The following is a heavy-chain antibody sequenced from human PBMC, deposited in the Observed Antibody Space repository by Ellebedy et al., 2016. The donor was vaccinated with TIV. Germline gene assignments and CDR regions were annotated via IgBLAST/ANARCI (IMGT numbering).Heavy chain of an antibody. J-gene: IGHJ4*02. D-gene: IGHD6-19*01. CDR2: IKQDGSEE. CDR1: GFTFSSYA. Sequence: PGGSLRLSCAASGFTFSSYAMSWVRQAPGKGLEWVANIKQDGSEEYYLDSVKGRFTISRDNAKKSLYLQMNSLRSEDTAVYYCARGSGWIIDYWGQGTLVTVSS. CDR3: ARGSGWIIDY. V-gene: IGHV3-7*04.